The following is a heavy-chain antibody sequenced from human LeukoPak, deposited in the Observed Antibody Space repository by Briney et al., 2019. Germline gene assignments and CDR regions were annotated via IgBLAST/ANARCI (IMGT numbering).Heavy chain of an antibody. J-gene: IGHJ5*02. D-gene: IGHD6-13*01. V-gene: IGHV4-59*01. CDR3: ARIGSWYLDWFDP. CDR1: GGSINSYY. Sequence: SETLSLTCTVSGGSINSYYWSWIRQPPGKGLEWIGYSYYSGSTNYNPSLKSRVTISVDTSKNQLSLKLSSVTAADTAVYYCARIGSWYLDWFDPWGQGTLVTVSS. CDR2: SYYSGST.